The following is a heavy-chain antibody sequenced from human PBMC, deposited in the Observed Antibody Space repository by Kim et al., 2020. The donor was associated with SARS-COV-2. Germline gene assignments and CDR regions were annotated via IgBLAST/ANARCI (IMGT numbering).Heavy chain of an antibody. D-gene: IGHD4-17*01. J-gene: IGHJ4*02. Sequence: VKGRFTISRDNAKNSLYLQMNRLRAEDTAVYYCARDDYGDYGETGVLFDYWGQGTLVTVSS. V-gene: IGHV3-11*06. CDR3: ARDDYGDYGETGVLFDY.